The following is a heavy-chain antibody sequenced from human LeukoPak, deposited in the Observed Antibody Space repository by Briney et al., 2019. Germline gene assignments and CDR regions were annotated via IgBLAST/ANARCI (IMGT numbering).Heavy chain of an antibody. Sequence: GGSLRLSCAASAFSFSTCAMHWVRQPPGQGLEWVSTISSNGGMTFYSHSVKGRFSISRDNSKSILYLQMSSLRGEDTAVYYCAGDSDVEPRYDFDIWGQGTMATVSS. CDR3: AGDSDVEPRYDFDI. CDR1: AFSFSTCA. D-gene: IGHD1-1*01. V-gene: IGHV3-23*01. CDR2: ISSNGGMT. J-gene: IGHJ3*02.